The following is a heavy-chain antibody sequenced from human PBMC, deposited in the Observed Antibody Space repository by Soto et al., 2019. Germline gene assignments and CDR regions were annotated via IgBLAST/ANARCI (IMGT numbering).Heavy chain of an antibody. CDR2: ISFDGKNT. CDR3: ARDHLYCVGGDCFSGCFGMAV. CDR1: GFSFETYA. J-gene: IGHJ6*02. Sequence: QVKLVESGGGVVQPGKSLRLSCEASGFSFETYAFNWVRQAPGKGLEWVAVISFDGKNTYYADSVKGRFTFSRDNDKNTLYLTLHTLRSEDTAVYVSARDHLYCVGGDCFSGCFGMAVWGQGTSV. V-gene: IGHV3-30*04. D-gene: IGHD2-21*02.